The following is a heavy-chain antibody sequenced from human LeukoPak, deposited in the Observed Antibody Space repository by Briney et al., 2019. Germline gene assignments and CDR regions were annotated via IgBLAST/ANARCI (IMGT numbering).Heavy chain of an antibody. CDR2: IWYDGSNK. Sequence: GGSLRLSCAASGFTFSSYGMHWVRQAPGKGLEWVAVIWYDGSNKYYADSVKGRFTISRDNSKNTVYLQMNSLRAEDTAVYYCVRDEVYLDSGGYPTPDTTLHYWGQGTLVTVSS. J-gene: IGHJ4*02. V-gene: IGHV3-33*01. CDR3: VRDEVYLDSGGYPTPDTTLHY. CDR1: GFTFSSYG. D-gene: IGHD3-22*01.